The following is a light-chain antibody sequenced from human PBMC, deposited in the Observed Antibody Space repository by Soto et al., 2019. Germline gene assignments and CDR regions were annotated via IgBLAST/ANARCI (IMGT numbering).Light chain of an antibody. Sequence: EIVMTQSPATLSVSPGERATLSCWASQSVSSNLAWYQQKPGQAPRLLIYDASTRATGFPARFSGSESGTEFTLTISSLQSEDFAVYYCQQYNNWLLTFGGGTKVEIK. CDR1: QSVSSN. J-gene: IGKJ4*01. CDR2: DAS. V-gene: IGKV3-15*01. CDR3: QQYNNWLLT.